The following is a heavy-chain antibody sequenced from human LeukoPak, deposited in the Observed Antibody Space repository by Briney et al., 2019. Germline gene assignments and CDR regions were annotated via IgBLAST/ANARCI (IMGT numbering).Heavy chain of an antibody. CDR3: AKDGYQLPPPYYYYYYMDV. CDR2: IRYDGSNK. V-gene: IGHV3-30*02. D-gene: IGHD2-2*01. CDR1: GFTFSSYG. Sequence: GGSLRLSCAASGFTFSSYGMHWVRQAPGKGLEWVAFIRYDGSNKYYADSVKGRFTISRDNSKNTLYLQMNSLRAEDTAVYYCAKDGYQLPPPYYYYYYMDVWGKGTTVTISS. J-gene: IGHJ6*03.